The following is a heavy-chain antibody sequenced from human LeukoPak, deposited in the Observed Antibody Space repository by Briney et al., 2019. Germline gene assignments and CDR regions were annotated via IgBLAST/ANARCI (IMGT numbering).Heavy chain of an antibody. J-gene: IGHJ4*02. D-gene: IGHD3-22*01. CDR3: ARDLYYDSSGYAY. CDR2: INERGNDK. CDR1: GFTFSRYW. Sequence: GGSLRLPCAASGFTFSRYWMTWVRQVPGKGLEWVANINERGNDKYYVDSVKGRFTISRDNAKNSLYLQMNSLRAEDTAVYYCARDLYYDSSGYAYWGQGTLVTVSS. V-gene: IGHV3-7*01.